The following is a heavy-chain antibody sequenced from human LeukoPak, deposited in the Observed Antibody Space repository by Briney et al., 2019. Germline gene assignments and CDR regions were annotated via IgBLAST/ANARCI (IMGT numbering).Heavy chain of an antibody. V-gene: IGHV4-4*07. D-gene: IGHD6-13*01. CDR2: IYTSGST. J-gene: IGHJ5*02. CDR1: GGSISSYY. Sequence: SETLSLTCTVSGGSISSYYWSWIRQPAGKGLEWIGRIYTSGSTNYNPSLKSRVTMSVDTSKNQFSLKLSSVTAADTAVYYCAKSGYSSSWSNAAVYNWFDPWGQGTLVTVSS. CDR3: AKSGYSSSWSNAAVYNWFDP.